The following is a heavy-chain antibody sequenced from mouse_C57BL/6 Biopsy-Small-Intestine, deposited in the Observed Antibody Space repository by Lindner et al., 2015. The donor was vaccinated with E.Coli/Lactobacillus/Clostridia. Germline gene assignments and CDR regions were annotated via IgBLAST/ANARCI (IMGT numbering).Heavy chain of an antibody. CDR1: GFTFSDYG. Sequence: VQLQESGGGLVKPGGSLKLSCAASGFTFSDYGMHWVRQAPEKGLEWVAYISSGSSTIYYADTVKGRFTISRDNAKNTLFLQMTSLRSEDTAMYYCARDSYWYFDVWGTGTTVTVSS. CDR2: ISSGSSTI. CDR3: ARDSYWYFDV. J-gene: IGHJ1*03. V-gene: IGHV5-17*01.